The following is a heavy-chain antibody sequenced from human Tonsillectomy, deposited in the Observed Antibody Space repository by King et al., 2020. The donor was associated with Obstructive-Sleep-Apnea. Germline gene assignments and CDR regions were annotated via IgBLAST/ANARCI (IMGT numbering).Heavy chain of an antibody. V-gene: IGHV4-30-4*01. CDR2: IYYSWGP. J-gene: IGHJ4*02. CDR3: ATEQWGGSAFGY. Sequence: QVQLQESGPGMVKPSQTLSPTCPVSGGPISRGDYYWSWIRQPPGEGLGGSGYIYYSWGPYYNPSLKSRVTISVDTSKSQFSLKLSSVTAADTAVYYCATEQWGGSAFGYWGQGTLVTVSS. D-gene: IGHD3-10*01. CDR1: GGPISRGDYY.